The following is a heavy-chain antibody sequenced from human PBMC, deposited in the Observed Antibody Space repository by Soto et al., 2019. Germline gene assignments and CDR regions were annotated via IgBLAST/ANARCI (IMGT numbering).Heavy chain of an antibody. CDR1: GYTFTSYD. J-gene: IGHJ4*02. V-gene: IGHV1-8*01. Sequence: EASVKVSCKASGYTFTSYDINWVRQATGQGLEWMGWMNPNSGNTGYAQKFQGRVTMTRNTSISTAYMELSSLRSEDTAVYYCARESRFFCGCCCYFLPVIDYWGQGTLVIGSS. CDR2: MNPNSGNT. CDR3: ARESRFFCGCCCYFLPVIDY. D-gene: IGHD2-21*02.